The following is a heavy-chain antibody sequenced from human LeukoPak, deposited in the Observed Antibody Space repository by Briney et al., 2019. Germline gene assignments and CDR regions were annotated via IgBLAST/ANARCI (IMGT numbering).Heavy chain of an antibody. J-gene: IGHJ4*02. Sequence: GGSLRLPCAASGFTFSSYGMHWVRQAPGKGLEWVAFIRYDGSNKYYADSVKGRFTISRDNSKNTLYLQMNSLRAEDTAVYYYAKDGRYFDWLLYNYFDYWGQGTLVTVSS. CDR3: AKDGRYFDWLLYNYFDY. CDR2: IRYDGSNK. V-gene: IGHV3-30*02. D-gene: IGHD3-9*01. CDR1: GFTFSSYG.